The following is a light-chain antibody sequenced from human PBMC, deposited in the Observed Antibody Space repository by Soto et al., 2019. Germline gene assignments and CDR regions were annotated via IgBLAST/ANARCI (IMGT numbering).Light chain of an antibody. V-gene: IGKV3-20*01. CDR3: QQYSSSPRT. Sequence: IVLAHSAGALSLSPGERATLSCRASQSVRSNYLAWYQQKPGQAPRLLIYGASSRATGIPDRFSGTGSGTDFTLTISTLEPEDFAVYYCQQYSSSPRTFGQGTKVDIK. CDR2: GAS. CDR1: QSVRSNY. J-gene: IGKJ1*01.